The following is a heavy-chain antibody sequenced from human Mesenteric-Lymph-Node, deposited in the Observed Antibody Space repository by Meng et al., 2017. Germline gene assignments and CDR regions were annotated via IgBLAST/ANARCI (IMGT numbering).Heavy chain of an antibody. CDR2: ISAYNGNT. CDR1: GYTFTNYG. Sequence: QAQLVQSGGEVKKPGASVKVSCKASGYTFTNYGITWVRQAPGQGLEWMGWISAYNGNTNYVQTLQGRLTMTTDTSTSTAYMELRSLRSVDTAVYYCARVEVGITSGDYWGQGTLVTVSS. V-gene: IGHV1-18*01. D-gene: IGHD1-26*01. J-gene: IGHJ4*02. CDR3: ARVEVGITSGDY.